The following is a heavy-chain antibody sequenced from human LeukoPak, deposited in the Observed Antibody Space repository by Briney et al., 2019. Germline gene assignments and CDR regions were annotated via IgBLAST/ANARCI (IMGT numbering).Heavy chain of an antibody. J-gene: IGHJ4*02. CDR2: TYYRSKWYN. D-gene: IGHD6-13*01. V-gene: IGHV6-1*01. CDR1: GDSVSSNSAA. Sequence: SQTLSLTCAISGDSVSSNSAAWNWIRQSPSRGLEWLGRTYYRSKWYNGYAVSVKSRITINPDTSKNQFSLKLSSVTAADTAVYYCAREKHSSSWPHPHTREKYYFDYWGQGTLVTVSS. CDR3: AREKHSSSWPHPHTREKYYFDY.